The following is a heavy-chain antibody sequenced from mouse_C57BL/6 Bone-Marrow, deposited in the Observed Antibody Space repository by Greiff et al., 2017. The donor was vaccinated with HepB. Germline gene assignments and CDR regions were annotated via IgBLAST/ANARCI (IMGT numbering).Heavy chain of an antibody. CDR1: GFTFSDFY. CDR3: ARDAGINYYGSSPLAMDY. CDR2: SRNKANDYTT. V-gene: IGHV7-1*01. J-gene: IGHJ4*01. Sequence: EVQVVESGGGLVQSGRSLRLSCATSGFTFSDFYMEWVRQAPGKGLEWIAASRNKANDYTTEYSASVKGRFIVSRDTSQSILYLQMNALRAEDTAIYYCARDAGINYYGSSPLAMDYWGQGTSVTVSS. D-gene: IGHD1-1*01.